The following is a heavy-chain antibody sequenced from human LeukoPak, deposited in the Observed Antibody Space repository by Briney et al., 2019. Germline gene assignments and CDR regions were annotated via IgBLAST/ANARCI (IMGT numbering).Heavy chain of an antibody. J-gene: IGHJ5*02. V-gene: IGHV4-39*01. D-gene: IGHD3/OR15-3a*01. CDR2: VYYTGST. CDR1: GGSISSALYH. CDR3: ARQEIGLRSFDP. Sequence: SETLSLTCTVSGGSISSALYHWGWVRQPPGKNLEWLGSVYYTGSTHNNPSLKSRVTISVDTSKNQFSLNLSSVTAADTAVYYCARQEIGLRSFDPWGQGTLVTVSS.